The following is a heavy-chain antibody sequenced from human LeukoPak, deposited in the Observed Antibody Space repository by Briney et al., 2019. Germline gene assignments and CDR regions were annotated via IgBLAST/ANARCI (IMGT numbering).Heavy chain of an antibody. CDR1: GFTFSSYN. J-gene: IGHJ4*02. D-gene: IGHD1-1*01. CDR2: ISSSSSYI. V-gene: IGHV3-21*01. Sequence: RGSLRLSCAASGFTFSSYNMNWVRQAPGKGLEWVSSISSSSSYIYYADSVKGRFTISRDNAKNSLYLQMNSLRAEDTAVYYCARDRNWNLDYWGQGTLVTVSS. CDR3: ARDRNWNLDY.